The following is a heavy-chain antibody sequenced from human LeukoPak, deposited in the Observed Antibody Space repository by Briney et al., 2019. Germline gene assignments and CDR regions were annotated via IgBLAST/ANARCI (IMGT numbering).Heavy chain of an antibody. V-gene: IGHV3-7*01. CDR3: ARDEGSSSWPPYYYYYMDV. CDR1: GFTFSSYW. Sequence: GGSLRLSCAASGFTFSSYWMSWVRQAPGKGLEWVANIKQDGSEKYYVDSVKGRFTISRDNAKNSLYLQMNSLRAEDTAVYYCARDEGSSSWPPYYYYYMDVWGKGTTVTVSS. J-gene: IGHJ6*03. CDR2: IKQDGSEK. D-gene: IGHD6-13*01.